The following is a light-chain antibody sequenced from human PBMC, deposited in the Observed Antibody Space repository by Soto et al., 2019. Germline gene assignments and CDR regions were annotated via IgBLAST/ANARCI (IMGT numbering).Light chain of an antibody. CDR2: GNS. J-gene: IGLJ1*01. CDR3: QSYDSSLSGYV. CDR1: SSYFGAGYD. Sequence: QSLLTQPPSVSGAPGQRVTISCTGSSSYFGAGYDVHWYQQLPGTAPKVLIYGNSNRPSGVPDRFSGSKSGTSASLAITGLQAEDEADYYCQSYDSSLSGYVFGTGTKVTVL. V-gene: IGLV1-40*01.